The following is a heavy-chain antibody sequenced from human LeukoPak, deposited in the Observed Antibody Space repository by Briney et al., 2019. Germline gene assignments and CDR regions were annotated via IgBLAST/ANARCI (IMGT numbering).Heavy chain of an antibody. CDR1: GFTVSSNY. V-gene: IGHV3-53*01. CDR2: IYSGGST. J-gene: IGHJ6*03. CDR3: ARVPREANDYYYYYMDV. Sequence: GGSLRLSCAASGFTVSSNYMSWVRQAPGKGLEWVSVIYSGGSTYYADSVKGRFTISRDNSKNTLYLQMNSLRAEDTAVYYCARVPREANDYYYYYMDVWGKGTTVTVSS. D-gene: IGHD2-8*01.